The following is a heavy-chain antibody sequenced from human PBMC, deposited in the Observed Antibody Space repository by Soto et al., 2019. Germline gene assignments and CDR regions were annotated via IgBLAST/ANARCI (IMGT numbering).Heavy chain of an antibody. CDR1: GFTFSSYA. D-gene: IGHD1-26*01. V-gene: IGHV3-23*01. J-gene: IGHJ4*02. Sequence: GGSLRLSCAASGFTFSSYAMSWARQAPGKGLEWVSAISGSGGSTYYADSVKGRFTISRDNSKNTLYLQMSSLRAEDTAVYYCAKGSGGSYLAPYFDYWGQGTLVTVSS. CDR3: AKGSGGSYLAPYFDY. CDR2: ISGSGGST.